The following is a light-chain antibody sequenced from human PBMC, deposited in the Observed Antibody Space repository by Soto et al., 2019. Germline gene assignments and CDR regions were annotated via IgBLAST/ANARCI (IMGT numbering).Light chain of an antibody. J-gene: IGKJ3*01. CDR2: GAS. CDR3: QQYNNLPLLT. CDR1: QDISNY. Sequence: DIQMTQSPSSLSASVGDRVTITCQASQDISNYLNWYQQNPGKAPKLLIYGASNLETGVTSRFSGSGSGTDFTFTISSLQPEDIATYYCQQYNNLPLLTFGPGTKLDFK. V-gene: IGKV1-33*01.